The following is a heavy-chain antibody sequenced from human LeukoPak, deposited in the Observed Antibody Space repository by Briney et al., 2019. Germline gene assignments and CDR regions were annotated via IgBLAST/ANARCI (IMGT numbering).Heavy chain of an antibody. CDR3: ATSQYCSSTSCGNT. CDR1: GYTFTGYY. D-gene: IGHD2-2*01. J-gene: IGHJ5*02. V-gene: IGHV1-2*06. Sequence: ASVKVSCKASGYTFTGYYIHWVRQAPGQGLEWMGRINPNSGGANYAQKFQGTVTMTRDTSISTAYMELSRLRSDDTAVYYCATSQYCSSTSCGNTWGQGTLVTVSS. CDR2: INPNSGGA.